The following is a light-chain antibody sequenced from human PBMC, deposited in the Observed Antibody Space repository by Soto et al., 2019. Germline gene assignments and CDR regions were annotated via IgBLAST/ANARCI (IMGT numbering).Light chain of an antibody. Sequence: QSALTQPASVSGSPGQSITISCTGTSSDVGGYNYVSWYQQHPGKAPKLMIYDVSYRPSGVSNRFSGSKSGNTASLTISGLQAEDEADYYCSSYTSSSTWVFGGGTKLTVL. J-gene: IGLJ3*02. CDR2: DVS. CDR1: SSDVGGYNY. V-gene: IGLV2-14*01. CDR3: SSYTSSSTWV.